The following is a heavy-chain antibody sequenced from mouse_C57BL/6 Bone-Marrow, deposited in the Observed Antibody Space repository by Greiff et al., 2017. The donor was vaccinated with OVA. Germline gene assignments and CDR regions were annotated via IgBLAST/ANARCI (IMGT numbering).Heavy chain of an antibody. Sequence: EVQRVESGAELVRPGASVKLSCTASGFNITDDYMHWVKQRPEQGLEWIGWIDPENGATEYASKFQGKATITADTSSNTAYLQLSSLTSEDTAFYYCTNYYGISPWFAYWGQGTLVTVSA. CDR1: GFNITDDY. CDR2: IDPENGAT. CDR3: TNYYGISPWFAY. D-gene: IGHD1-1*01. J-gene: IGHJ3*01. V-gene: IGHV14-4*01.